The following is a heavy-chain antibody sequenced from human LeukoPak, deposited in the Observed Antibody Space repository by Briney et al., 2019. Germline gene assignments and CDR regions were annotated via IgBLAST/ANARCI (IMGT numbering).Heavy chain of an antibody. V-gene: IGHV3-21*01. D-gene: IGHD3-10*01. CDR2: ISSSSSYI. J-gene: IGHJ6*03. CDR3: ARLSAYYYGSYFYYYMDV. CDR1: GFTFSSYS. Sequence: GGSLRLSCAASGFTFSSYSMNWVRQAPGKGLEWVSSISSSSSYIYYADSVKGRFTISRDNAKNSVFLQMNSLRAEDTALYYCARLSAYYYGSYFYYYMDVWGKGTTVTVSS.